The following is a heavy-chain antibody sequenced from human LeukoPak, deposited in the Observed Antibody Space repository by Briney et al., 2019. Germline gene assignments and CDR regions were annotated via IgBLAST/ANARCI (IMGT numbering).Heavy chain of an antibody. J-gene: IGHJ4*02. V-gene: IGHV3-15*04. CDR2: IASKTDGGTT. CDR3: TTDPLGYCSGGSCYRGPNFDY. CDR1: GLTVTNAW. Sequence: GSLRLSCAASGLTVTNAWMNWVRQAPGKGLEWVGRIASKTDGGTTDYAAPVKGRFTISRDDSKNTLFLQMNSLKTEDTAVYYCTTDPLGYCSGGSCYRGPNFDYWGQGTLVTVSS. D-gene: IGHD2-15*01.